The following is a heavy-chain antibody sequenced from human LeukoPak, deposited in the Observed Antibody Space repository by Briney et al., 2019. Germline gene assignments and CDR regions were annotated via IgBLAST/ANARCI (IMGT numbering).Heavy chain of an antibody. CDR1: GGSISSSSYY. CDR2: IYYSGST. CDR3: ARDHAGYYYGSGSYQGWFDP. J-gene: IGHJ5*02. Sequence: SETLPLTCTVSGGSISSSSYYWGWIRQPPGKGLEWIGSIYYSGSTYYNPSLKSRVTISVDTSKNQFSLKLSSVTAADTAVYYCARDHAGYYYGSGSYQGWFDPWGQGTLVTVSS. V-gene: IGHV4-39*07. D-gene: IGHD3-10*01.